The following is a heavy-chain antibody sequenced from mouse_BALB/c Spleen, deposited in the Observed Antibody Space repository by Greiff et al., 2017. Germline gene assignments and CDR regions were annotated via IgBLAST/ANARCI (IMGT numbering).Heavy chain of an antibody. CDR2: ISYSGST. D-gene: IGHD2-4*01. V-gene: IGHV3-8*02. Sequence: EVQLQQSGPSLVKPSQTLSLTCSVTGDSITSGYWNWIRKFPGNKLEYMGYISYSGSTYYNPSLKSRISITRDTSKNQYYLQLNSVTTEDTATYYCARYGGLRAGAWFAYWGQGTLVTVSA. CDR3: ARYGGLRAGAWFAY. CDR1: GDSITSGY. J-gene: IGHJ3*01.